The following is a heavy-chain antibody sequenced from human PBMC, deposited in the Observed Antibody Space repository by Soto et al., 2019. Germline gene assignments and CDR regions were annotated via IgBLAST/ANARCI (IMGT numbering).Heavy chain of an antibody. J-gene: IGHJ4*02. Sequence: QVLLQVSGLALVKPSGTLSLTCAVSGGSIASSDWWNWVRQTPEKGLEWIGEIFHEGNIIYNPSRKSRVTISVDKSKNQLSLELTSVTAADTALYYCARYHQAGNSWSFDYWSQGILVTVSS. CDR1: GGSIASSDW. V-gene: IGHV4-4*02. CDR2: IFHEGNI. D-gene: IGHD5-18*01. CDR3: ARYHQAGNSWSFDY.